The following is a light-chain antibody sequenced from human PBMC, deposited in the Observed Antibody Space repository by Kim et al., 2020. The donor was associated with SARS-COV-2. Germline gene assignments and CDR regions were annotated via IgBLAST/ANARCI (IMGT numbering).Light chain of an antibody. CDR3: SSYAGSNTHYV. V-gene: IGLV2-8*01. J-gene: IGLJ1*01. CDR1: SSDVGGYNY. CDR2: EVS. Sequence: QSVTISSTGTSSDVGGYNYVSWYQQHPGKAPKLMIYEVSKRPSGVPDRFSGSKSGNTASLTVSGLQAEDEADYYCSSYAGSNTHYVFGTGTKVTVL.